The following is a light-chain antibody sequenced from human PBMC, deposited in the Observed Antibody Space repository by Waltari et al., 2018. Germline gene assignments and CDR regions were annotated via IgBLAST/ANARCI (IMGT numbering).Light chain of an antibody. Sequence: AIQLTQSPSSLSASVGHRITITCRASQDIASALAWYVQKPGKAPQLLIYDASTLESGVPSRFRGSGSGTDFTLSISGLQPEDFATYYCQQFINYPLTFGPGTTVDIK. J-gene: IGKJ3*01. CDR3: QQFINYPLT. CDR1: QDIASA. CDR2: DAS. V-gene: IGKV1D-13*01.